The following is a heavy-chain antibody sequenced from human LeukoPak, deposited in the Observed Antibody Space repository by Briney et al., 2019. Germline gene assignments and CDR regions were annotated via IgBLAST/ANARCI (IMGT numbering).Heavy chain of an antibody. V-gene: IGHV1-8*01. CDR2: MNPNSGNT. Sequence: AASVKVSCKASGYTFTSYDINWVRQATGQGLEWMGWMNPNSGNTGYAQKFQGRVTMTRNTSISTAYMELSSLRSEDTAMYYCASGDVTVTNNFDFWGQGTLVTVSS. D-gene: IGHD4-17*01. CDR3: ASGDVTVTNNFDF. J-gene: IGHJ4*02. CDR1: GYTFTSYD.